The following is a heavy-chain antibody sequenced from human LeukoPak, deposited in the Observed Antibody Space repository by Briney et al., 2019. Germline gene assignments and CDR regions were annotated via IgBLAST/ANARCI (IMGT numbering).Heavy chain of an antibody. V-gene: IGHV1-8*03. CDR3: ARVAGSIDY. CDR2: INLKSGYT. J-gene: IGHJ4*02. Sequence: ASVKVSCKASGYTFTSYDINWVRQASGQGLEWMGWINLKSGYTGYAQKFQGRVTITRDTSISTAYMELSSLRSEDTAVYCCARVAGSIDYWGQGTLVTVSS. CDR1: GYTFTSYD. D-gene: IGHD6-19*01.